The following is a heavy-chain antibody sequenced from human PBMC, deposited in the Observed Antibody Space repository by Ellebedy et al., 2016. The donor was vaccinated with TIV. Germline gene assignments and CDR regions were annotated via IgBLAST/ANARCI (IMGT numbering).Heavy chain of an antibody. D-gene: IGHD6-6*01. Sequence: SETLSLXCTVSGGSISSYYWSWIRQPPGKGLEWIGEINHSGSTNYNPSLKSRVTISVDTSKNQFSLKLSFVTAADTAVYYCAKSLHYSTSSLFDFWGQGTLVTVSS. CDR1: GGSISSYY. J-gene: IGHJ4*02. CDR2: INHSGST. CDR3: AKSLHYSTSSLFDF. V-gene: IGHV4-34*01.